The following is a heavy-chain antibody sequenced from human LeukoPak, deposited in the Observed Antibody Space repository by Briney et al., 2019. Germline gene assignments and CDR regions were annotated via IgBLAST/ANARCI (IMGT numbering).Heavy chain of an antibody. V-gene: IGHV4-59*12. D-gene: IGHD1-20*01. J-gene: IGHJ6*02. CDR1: GGSINNYY. CDR3: ARDRGDNYDYYYGVDV. CDR2: IYYRGST. Sequence: PSESLSLTCNVSGGSINNYYWSWIRQPPGKGREWIGCIYYRGSTDYNPSLKSRVTISLDTSKNQFSLKLTSVTAADTAVYYCARDRGDNYDYYYGVDVWGQGTTVTVSS.